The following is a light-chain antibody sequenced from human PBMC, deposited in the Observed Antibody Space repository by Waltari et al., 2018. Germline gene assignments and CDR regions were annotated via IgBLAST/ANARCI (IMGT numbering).Light chain of an antibody. J-gene: IGKJ1*01. CDR2: GAS. V-gene: IGKV3-15*01. CDR1: QRVRNN. CDR3: QQYNNWPPWT. Sequence: EIVMTQSPATLSVSPGERATLSCRASQRVRNNLVWYQQTPGQAPRLLIYGASTSVTGIPARFSGSGSGTEFTLTISSLQSEDFAVYYCQQYNNWPPWTFGQGTKVEIK.